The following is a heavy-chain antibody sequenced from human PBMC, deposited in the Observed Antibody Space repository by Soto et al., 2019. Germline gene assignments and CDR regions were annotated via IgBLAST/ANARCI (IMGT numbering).Heavy chain of an antibody. V-gene: IGHV4-31*06. CDR3: TKNEQSSPWCDT. Sequence: GSGGILRTGNHYLCWIRQLKGKGLEWIGNIDYTGSTSYNPSLKSRVTISIDTPQKQFSLKMRSAVAADTAIYYLTKNEQSSPWCDTWAHVTMV. CDR2: IDYTGST. D-gene: IGHD2-8*01. J-gene: IGHJ3*01. CDR1: GGILRTGNHY.